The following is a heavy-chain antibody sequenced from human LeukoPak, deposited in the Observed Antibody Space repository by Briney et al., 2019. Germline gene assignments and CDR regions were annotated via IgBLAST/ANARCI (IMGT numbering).Heavy chain of an antibody. V-gene: IGHV4-34*12. CDR2: IIHSGSS. CDR1: GGSFSGYY. CDR3: ARLIPGIAVAGTTYYHYLDV. J-gene: IGHJ6*03. D-gene: IGHD6-19*01. Sequence: SETLSLTCAVYGGSFSGYYWSWIRQTPGKGLEWIGDIIHSGSSRYNPSLKSRVTISLDTSKNQFSLRLTSVTAAGTAVYYCARLIPGIAVAGTTYYHYLDVWGKGTTVTVSS.